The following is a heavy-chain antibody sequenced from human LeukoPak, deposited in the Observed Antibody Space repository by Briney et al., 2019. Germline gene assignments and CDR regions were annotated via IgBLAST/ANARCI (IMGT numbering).Heavy chain of an antibody. J-gene: IGHJ5*02. CDR3: ASSLYCSSTSRYLP. D-gene: IGHD2-2*01. V-gene: IGHV3-66*01. CDR2: IYSGGST. Sequence: GGSLRLSCAASGFTVSSNYMSWVRQAPGKGLEWVSVIYSGGSTYYADSVKGRFTISRDNSKNTLYLQMNSLRAEDTAVYYCASSLYCSSTSRYLPWGQGTLVTVSS. CDR1: GFTVSSNY.